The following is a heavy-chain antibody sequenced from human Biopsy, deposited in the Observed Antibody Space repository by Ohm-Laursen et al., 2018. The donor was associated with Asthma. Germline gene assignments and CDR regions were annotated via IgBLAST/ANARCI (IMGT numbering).Heavy chain of an antibody. CDR3: ARDLHPTNHLGELSEGFDY. CDR1: GFTFGDYC. CDR2: ISYDGSNK. D-gene: IGHD3-16*02. V-gene: IGHV3-30*03. Sequence: SLRLSCSASGFTFGDYCMSWVRQAPGKGLEWVAVISYDGSNKYYADSVKGRFTISRDNSKNTLYLQMNSLRGDDTAVYYCARDLHPTNHLGELSEGFDYWGQGTLVTVSS. J-gene: IGHJ4*02.